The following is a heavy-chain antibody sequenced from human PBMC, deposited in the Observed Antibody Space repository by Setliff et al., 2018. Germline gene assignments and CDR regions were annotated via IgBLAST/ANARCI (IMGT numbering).Heavy chain of an antibody. J-gene: IGHJ4*02. CDR3: ARESRFGYSGYDCAFDY. D-gene: IGHD5-12*01. CDR2: TIPVFGTT. CDR1: GGTFSSYG. V-gene: IGHV1-69*06. Sequence: SVKVSCKASGGTFSSYGISWVRQAPGQGLEWMGGTIPVFGTTDYAQKFQGRVTIPVDMSKNQFSLNIDSVTAADTGVYYCARESRFGYSGYDCAFDYWGQGMLVTVSS.